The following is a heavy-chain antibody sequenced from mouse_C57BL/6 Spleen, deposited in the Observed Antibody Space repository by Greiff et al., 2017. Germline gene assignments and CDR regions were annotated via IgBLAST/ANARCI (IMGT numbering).Heavy chain of an antibody. CDR2: IYPGNSDT. Sequence: VQLQQSGTVLARPGASVKMSCKTSGYTFTSYWMHWVKQRPGQGLEWIGAIYPGNSDTSYNQKFKGKDKLTAVTAASTASMELSSLTNEDSAVYYCKRKGGMYYFDYWGQGTTLTVSS. J-gene: IGHJ2*01. CDR1: GYTFTSYW. V-gene: IGHV1-5*01. CDR3: KRKGGMYYFDY.